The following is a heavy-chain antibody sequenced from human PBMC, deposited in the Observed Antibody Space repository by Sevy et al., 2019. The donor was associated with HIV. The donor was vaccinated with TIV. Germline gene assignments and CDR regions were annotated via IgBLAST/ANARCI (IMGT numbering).Heavy chain of an antibody. CDR3: ARPYRTDPFYYSGSSGYYYPTYFDY. Sequence: GGSLRLSCAASGFTFSNYWMSWVRQAPGKGLEWVANIRQDGSEKYFVDSVKDRFAISRDNAKNSLYLQMKSLTAEDTAVYYCARPYRTDPFYYSGSSGYYYPTYFDYWGQGTLVTVSS. J-gene: IGHJ4*02. V-gene: IGHV3-7*01. CDR2: IRQDGSEK. D-gene: IGHD3-22*01. CDR1: GFTFSNYW.